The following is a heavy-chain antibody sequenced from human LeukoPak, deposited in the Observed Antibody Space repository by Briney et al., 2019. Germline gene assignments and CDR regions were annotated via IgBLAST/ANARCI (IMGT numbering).Heavy chain of an antibody. D-gene: IGHD6-13*01. CDR3: ARDRSSWYEEYYYGMDV. CDR2: IYTSGGT. J-gene: IGHJ6*02. CDR1: GGSISSGSYY. Sequence: SQTLSLTCTVSGGSISSGSYYWSWIRQPAGKGLEWIGRIYTSGGTNYNPSLKSRVTISVDTSKNQFSLKLSSVTAADTAVYYCARDRSSWYEEYYYGMDVWGQGTTVTVSS. V-gene: IGHV4-61*02.